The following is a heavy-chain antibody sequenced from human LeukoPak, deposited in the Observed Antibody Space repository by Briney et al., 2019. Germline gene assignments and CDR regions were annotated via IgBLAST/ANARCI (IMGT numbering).Heavy chain of an antibody. J-gene: IGHJ4*02. V-gene: IGHV4-61*01. CDR2: ISYSGTT. Sequence: SEPLSLTCTVSGGPLNSGRYYELYIPPPPGKALEGFGHISYSGTTIYNPSLKTRLHISIDISQNQFSLRLSSVTAADTAVYYCAGVLNPTFFDYWGQGPLATVSS. CDR1: GGPLNSGRYY. CDR3: AGVLNPTFFDY. D-gene: IGHD6-6*01.